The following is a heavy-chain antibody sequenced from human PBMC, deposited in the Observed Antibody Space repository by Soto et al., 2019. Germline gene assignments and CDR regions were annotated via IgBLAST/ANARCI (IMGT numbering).Heavy chain of an antibody. V-gene: IGHV2-5*02. J-gene: IGHJ4*02. CDR3: AHRGGGYCTNGVCPLWG. CDR1: GFSLSTSGAG. Sequence: GSGPTRVNPTQTLTQTCTFTGFSLSTSGAGVGWIRQPPGKALERLAFIYWDDDKRYSPSLKSRLTSTKGTSKNQVVLTMTNMDPVDTATYYCAHRGGGYCTNGVCPLWGWGQGTLVTVSS. D-gene: IGHD2-8*01. CDR2: IYWDDDK.